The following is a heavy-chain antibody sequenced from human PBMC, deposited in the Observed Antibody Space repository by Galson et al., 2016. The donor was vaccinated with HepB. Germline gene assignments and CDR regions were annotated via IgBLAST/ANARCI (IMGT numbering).Heavy chain of an antibody. CDR1: GFRFTDYW. J-gene: IGHJ4*02. D-gene: IGHD1-26*01. Sequence: QSGAEVKKSGESLKISCQGSGFRFTDYWIGWVRQTPGKGLEWLGIIYPGDFDTRYSPSFRGQVTISVDKSIRTAYLQWSSLEASDTAMYYCARIGSATAWLSGVLYFDYWGQGALVTVSS. V-gene: IGHV5-51*01. CDR2: IYPGDFDT. CDR3: ARIGSATAWLSGVLYFDY.